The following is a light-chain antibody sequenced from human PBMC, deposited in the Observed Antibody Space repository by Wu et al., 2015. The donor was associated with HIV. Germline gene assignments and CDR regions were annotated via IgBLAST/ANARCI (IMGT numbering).Light chain of an antibody. CDR2: ATS. J-gene: IGKJ1*01. V-gene: IGKV3-20*01. CDR1: QSVGRNY. Sequence: EIVLTQSPGTLSLSPGEGATLSCRASQSVGRNYLAWYQQKPGQAPRLLIYATSTRATDIPDRFSGSGSGTDFTLTISRLEPEDFAVYYCQQYGSSPTLFGQGTKVEIK. CDR3: QQYGSSPTL.